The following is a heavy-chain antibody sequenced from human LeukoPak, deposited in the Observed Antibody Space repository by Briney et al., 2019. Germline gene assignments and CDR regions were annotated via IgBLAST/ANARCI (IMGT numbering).Heavy chain of an antibody. CDR2: INSDGSST. D-gene: IGHD2-2*03. CDR1: GFTFSSNW. Sequence: GGSLRLSCAASGFTFSSNWMHWVRQAPGKGLLWVSRINSDGSSTNYADSVKGRFSIFRDNAKNTLYLHMNSLRAEDTAVYYCAGTPGYCDSSTCFEYFQHWGQGTLVTVTS. V-gene: IGHV3-74*01. J-gene: IGHJ1*01. CDR3: AGTPGYCDSSTCFEYFQH.